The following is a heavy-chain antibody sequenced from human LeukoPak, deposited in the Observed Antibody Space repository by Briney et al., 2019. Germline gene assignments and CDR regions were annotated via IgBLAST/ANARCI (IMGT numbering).Heavy chain of an antibody. J-gene: IGHJ4*02. Sequence: ASVKVSCKTSGYSFTSYGITWVRQAPGQGLEWMGWISAYNGNANYAQRLKDRVTMTTDTSTTTAYMELRSLRSDDTAVYFCSRVGYADQHLGDYWGQGTLVTVSS. D-gene: IGHD2-8*01. CDR3: SRVGYADQHLGDY. V-gene: IGHV1-18*01. CDR1: GYSFTSYG. CDR2: ISAYNGNA.